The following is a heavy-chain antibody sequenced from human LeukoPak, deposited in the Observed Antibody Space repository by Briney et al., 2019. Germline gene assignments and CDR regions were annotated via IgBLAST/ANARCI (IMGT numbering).Heavy chain of an antibody. D-gene: IGHD3-3*01. CDR1: GGSISSSSYY. V-gene: IGHV4-39*07. CDR2: IYYSGST. Sequence: PSETLSLTCTVSGGSISSSSYYWGWIRQPPGKGLEWIGSIYYSGSTYYNPSLKSRVTISVDTSKNQFSLKLSSVTAADTAVYYCARSFSRGFLEWLVWGFDSWGQGALVTVSS. J-gene: IGHJ5*01. CDR3: ARSFSRGFLEWLVWGFDS.